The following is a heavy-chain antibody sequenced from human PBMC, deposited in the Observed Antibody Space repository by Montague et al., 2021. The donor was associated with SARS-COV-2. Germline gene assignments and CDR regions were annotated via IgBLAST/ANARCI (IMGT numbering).Heavy chain of an antibody. Sequence: SETRSLTCAVYGGSFSTYYWAWIRQSPGKGLEWIGNIDHSGNTNDNPSLKSRVSISVDTLSSQFSLYLTSVTAADAAVYYCARDQTVLEWIWYGMDVWGPGTTVTVSS. CDR3: ARDQTVLEWIWYGMDV. CDR1: GGSFSTYY. CDR2: IDHSGNT. V-gene: IGHV4-34*01. J-gene: IGHJ6*02. D-gene: IGHD3-3*01.